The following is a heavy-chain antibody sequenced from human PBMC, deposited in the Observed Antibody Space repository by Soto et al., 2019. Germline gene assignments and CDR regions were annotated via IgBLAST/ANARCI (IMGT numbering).Heavy chain of an antibody. J-gene: IGHJ4*02. V-gene: IGHV1-69*13. Sequence: SVKVSCKASGGTFSSYAISWVRQAPGQGLEWMGGIIPIFGTANYAQKYQGRVTITADESTSTAYMELSSLRSVDTAVYYCAREARYSSGFGLDYWGQGTLVTVSS. CDR1: GGTFSSYA. CDR2: IIPIFGTA. CDR3: AREARYSSGFGLDY. D-gene: IGHD6-19*01.